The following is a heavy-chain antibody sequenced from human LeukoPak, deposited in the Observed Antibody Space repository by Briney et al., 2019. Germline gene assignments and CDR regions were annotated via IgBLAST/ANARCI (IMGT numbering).Heavy chain of an antibody. J-gene: IGHJ3*01. D-gene: IGHD3-10*01. CDR2: ICSSGGTI. V-gene: IGHV3-11*04. CDR3: AREFGGTCRWNPVGP. CDR1: GFTFTDYY. Sequence: GGSLRLSCAASGFTFTDYYMSSVRQAPGEGVGWVSYICSSGGTIYYAHSVKGRFTISRDNAKNSLYLQMNSLRAEDKAVYYCAREFGGTCRWNPVGPWGQGTMVTVSS.